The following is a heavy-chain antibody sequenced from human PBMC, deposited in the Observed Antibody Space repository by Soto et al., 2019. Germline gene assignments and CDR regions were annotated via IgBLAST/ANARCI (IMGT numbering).Heavy chain of an antibody. CDR3: ARGGSGYCSSTSCLYYFDY. V-gene: IGHV1-18*01. D-gene: IGHD2-2*01. J-gene: IGHJ4*02. CDR1: GCTFNSYG. CDR2: ISAYNGNT. Sequence: ASVKVSCKASGCTFNSYGISWVRQAPGQGLEWMGWISAYNGNTNYAQKLQGRVTMTTDTSTSTAYVELRSLRSDDTAVYYCARGGSGYCSSTSCLYYFDYWGQGTLVTVSS.